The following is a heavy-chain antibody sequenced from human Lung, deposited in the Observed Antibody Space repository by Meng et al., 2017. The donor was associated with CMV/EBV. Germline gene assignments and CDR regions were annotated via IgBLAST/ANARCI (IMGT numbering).Heavy chain of an antibody. CDR3: ARGTGYCSSTSCWGPDDPSYYFDY. CDR1: GYTFTSYG. V-gene: IGHV1-18*01. D-gene: IGHD2-2*01. Sequence: ASVKVSCKASGYTFTSYGISWVRQAPGQGLEWMGWISAYNGNTNYAQKLQGRVTMTTDTSTSTAYMELRSLRSDDTAVYYCARGTGYCSSTSCWGPDDPSYYFDYWGQGTLVTVSS. CDR2: ISAYNGNT. J-gene: IGHJ4*02.